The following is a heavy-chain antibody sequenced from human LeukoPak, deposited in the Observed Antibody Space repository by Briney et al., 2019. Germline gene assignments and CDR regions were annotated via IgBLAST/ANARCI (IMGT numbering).Heavy chain of an antibody. CDR2: ISYDGSNK. CDR3: GRSGSYYAIFDD. J-gene: IGHJ4*02. Sequence: TGGSLRLSCAASGFTFSSYAMHWVRQAPGKGLEWVAVISYDGSNKYYADSVKGRFTISRDNSKNTLYLQMNSLRAEDTAVYYCGRSGSYYAIFDDWGQGTLVTVSS. V-gene: IGHV3-30-3*01. CDR1: GFTFSSYA. D-gene: IGHD1-26*01.